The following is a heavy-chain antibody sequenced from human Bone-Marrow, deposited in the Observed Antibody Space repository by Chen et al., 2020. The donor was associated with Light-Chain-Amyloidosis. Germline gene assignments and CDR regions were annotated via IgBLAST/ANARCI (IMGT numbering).Heavy chain of an antibody. D-gene: IGHD3-10*01. CDR1: GYTFTNYD. Sequence: QVQLVQSGAEVKKPGASVKVSCKASGYTFTNYDVNWLRQAPGHGPEWMAWMNPNSGNTGYAQKFQGRVTLTRDTSISTAYMELSSLTSEDTAVYYCARCNIMVRGALERYFDLWGRGTLVTVSS. J-gene: IGHJ2*01. CDR3: ARCNIMVRGALERYFDL. V-gene: IGHV1-8*01. CDR2: MNPNSGNT.